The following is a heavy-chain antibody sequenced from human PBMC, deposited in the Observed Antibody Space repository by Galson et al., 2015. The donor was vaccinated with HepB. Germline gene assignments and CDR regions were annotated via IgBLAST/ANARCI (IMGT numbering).Heavy chain of an antibody. J-gene: IGHJ6*02. Sequence: SLRLSCAASGFVFTTYGMHWVRQVPGKGLEWVALMWYGGNSQYYADSVKGRFTISRDNSKSTLYLQMNSLTVEDTAVYFCARGGNGLDVWGQGTTVTVTS. CDR2: MWYGGNSQ. D-gene: IGHD3-16*01. CDR1: GFVFTTYG. CDR3: ARGGNGLDV. V-gene: IGHV3-33*01.